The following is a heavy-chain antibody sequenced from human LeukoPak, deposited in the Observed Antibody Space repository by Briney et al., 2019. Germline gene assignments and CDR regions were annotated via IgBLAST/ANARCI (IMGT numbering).Heavy chain of an antibody. Sequence: SETLSLTCTVSGGSISSSSYYWGWIRQPPGKGLEWIGSIYYSGSTYYNPSLKSRVTISVDTSKNQFSLKLSSVTAADTAVYYCARDRAAVFWFDPWGQGTLVTVSS. D-gene: IGHD6-13*01. CDR1: GGSISSSSYY. CDR2: IYYSGST. V-gene: IGHV4-39*07. CDR3: ARDRAAVFWFDP. J-gene: IGHJ5*02.